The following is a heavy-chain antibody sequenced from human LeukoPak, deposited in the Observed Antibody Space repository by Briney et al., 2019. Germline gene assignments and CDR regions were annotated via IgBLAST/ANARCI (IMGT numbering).Heavy chain of an antibody. V-gene: IGHV4-4*07. J-gene: IGHJ6*02. CDR1: GGSISSYY. D-gene: IGHD3-22*01. Sequence: SETLSLTCTVSGGSISSYYWSWIRQPAGKGLEWIGRIYTSGSTNYNTSLKSRVTMSVDTSKNQFSLKLSSVTAADTAVYYCARETYYYDSSGYHGLLYYYYYGMDDWGQGTTVTVSS. CDR2: IYTSGST. CDR3: ARETYYYDSSGYHGLLYYYYYGMDD.